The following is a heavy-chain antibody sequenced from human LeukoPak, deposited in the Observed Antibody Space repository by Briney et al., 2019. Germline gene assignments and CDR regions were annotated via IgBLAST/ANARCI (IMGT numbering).Heavy chain of an antibody. Sequence: GGSLRLSCAASGFTFSSYGMHWVRQAPGKGLEWVAVISYDGSNKYYADSVKGRFTISRDNSKNTLHLQMNSLRAEDTAVYYCAKTGGAYCGGDCYSSWGQGTLVTVSS. CDR2: ISYDGSNK. J-gene: IGHJ4*02. CDR1: GFTFSSYG. CDR3: AKTGGAYCGGDCYSS. D-gene: IGHD2-21*02. V-gene: IGHV3-30*18.